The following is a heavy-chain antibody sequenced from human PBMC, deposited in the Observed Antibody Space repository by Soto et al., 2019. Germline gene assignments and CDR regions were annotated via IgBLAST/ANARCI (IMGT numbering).Heavy chain of an antibody. J-gene: IGHJ4*02. D-gene: IGHD3-22*01. CDR2: IYYSGCT. Sequence: PSETLPHPCTVSAGTLSPYYWIWIRLLLGKKQEWVGYIYYSGCTKXXPSLKSRAXISVDASENQLXLKLSXYPAAVTAVDYCAREGDSSGDAFDYWGQVT. V-gene: IGHV4-59*01. CDR3: AREGDSSGDAFDY. CDR1: AGTLSPYY.